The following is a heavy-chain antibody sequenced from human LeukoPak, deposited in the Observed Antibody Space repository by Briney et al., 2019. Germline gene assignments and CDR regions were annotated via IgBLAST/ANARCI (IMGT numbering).Heavy chain of an antibody. J-gene: IGHJ5*02. V-gene: IGHV1-2*02. Sequence: ASVKVSCKASGYTFTGYYMHWVRQAPGQGLEWIGWINPNSGGTNYAQKFQGRVTMTRDTSISTAYMELSRLRSDDTAVYYCARDKLQPNPGGWFDPWGQGTLVTVSS. CDR1: GYTFTGYY. CDR3: ARDKLQPNPGGWFDP. CDR2: INPNSGGT. D-gene: IGHD3-10*01.